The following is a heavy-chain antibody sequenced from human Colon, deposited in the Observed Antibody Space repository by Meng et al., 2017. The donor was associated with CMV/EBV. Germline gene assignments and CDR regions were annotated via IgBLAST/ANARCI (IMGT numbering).Heavy chain of an antibody. CDR1: GFAFSSYP. D-gene: IGHD2/OR15-2a*01. Sequence: GTLRLSCAASGFAFSSYPIHWVRQGPGKGLEWVALISHDGSKRFYADSVKGRFTISRDNSKNTVDLQMDSLRGEDAAIYYCARASNTSFDPWGQGTRVTVSS. CDR2: ISHDGSKR. J-gene: IGHJ5*02. V-gene: IGHV3-30*04. CDR3: ARASNTSFDP.